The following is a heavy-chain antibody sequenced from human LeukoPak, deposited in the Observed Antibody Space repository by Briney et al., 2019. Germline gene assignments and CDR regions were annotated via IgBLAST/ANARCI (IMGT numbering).Heavy chain of an antibody. Sequence: GGSLRLSCAASGFTFSSYATHWVRQAPGKGLEYVSAISSNGGRIYYANSVKGRFTISRDNSKNTLSLQMDSLRAEDTAVYYCARDPYSGSYSPAVYYYYMDVWGKGTTVTVSS. J-gene: IGHJ6*03. CDR3: ARDPYSGSYSPAVYYYYMDV. CDR1: GFTFSSYA. V-gene: IGHV3-64*01. CDR2: ISSNGGRI. D-gene: IGHD1-26*01.